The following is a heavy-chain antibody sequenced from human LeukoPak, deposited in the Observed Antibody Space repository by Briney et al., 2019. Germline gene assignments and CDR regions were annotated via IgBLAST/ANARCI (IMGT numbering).Heavy chain of an antibody. CDR2: ISYDGSNK. CDR3: AKNAKSKASPVVAATQSNVGYYYYGMDV. V-gene: IGHV3-30*18. Sequence: HPGGSLRLSCAASGFTFSSYGMHWVRQAPGKGLEWVAVISYDGSNKYYADSVKGRFTISRDNSKNTLYLQMNSLRAEDTAVYYCAKNAKSKASPVVAATQSNVGYYYYGMDVWGQGTTVTVSS. D-gene: IGHD2-15*01. J-gene: IGHJ6*02. CDR1: GFTFSSYG.